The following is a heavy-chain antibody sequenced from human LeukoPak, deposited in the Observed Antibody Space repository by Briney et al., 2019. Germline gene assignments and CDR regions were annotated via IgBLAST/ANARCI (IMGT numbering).Heavy chain of an antibody. Sequence: SETLSLTCTVSGGSISSYYWSWIRQPAGKGLEWIGRIYTSGSTNYNPSLKSRVTMSVDTSKNQFSLKLSSVTAADTAVYYCARDRVGGYCSGGSCYQLGAFDIWGQGTMVTVSS. V-gene: IGHV4-4*07. CDR1: GGSISSYY. CDR2: IYTSGST. J-gene: IGHJ3*02. D-gene: IGHD2-15*01. CDR3: ARDRVGGYCSGGSCYQLGAFDI.